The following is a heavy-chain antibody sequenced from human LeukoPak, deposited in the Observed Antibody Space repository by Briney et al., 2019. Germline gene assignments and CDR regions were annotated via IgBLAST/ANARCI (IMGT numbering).Heavy chain of an antibody. D-gene: IGHD2-8*01. CDR1: GGSFSSSSYY. CDR2: IYYSGST. Sequence: SETLSLTCTVSGGSFSSSSYYWGWIRQPPGKGLEWIGSIYYSGSTYYNPSLKSRVTISVDTSKNQFSLKLSSVTAADTAVYYCARQGCTNGVCYVADYWGQGTLVTVSS. CDR3: ARQGCTNGVCYVADY. J-gene: IGHJ4*02. V-gene: IGHV4-39*01.